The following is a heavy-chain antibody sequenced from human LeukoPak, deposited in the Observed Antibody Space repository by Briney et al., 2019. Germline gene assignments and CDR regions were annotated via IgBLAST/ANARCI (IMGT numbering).Heavy chain of an antibody. J-gene: IGHJ4*02. D-gene: IGHD3-10*01. CDR3: ARDRYGTGSYDY. CDR1: GYTFTGYG. Sequence: GASVKVSCKASGYTFTGYGISWVRQAPGQGLEWMGWISDYNGHTNFAQKLQGRVTMTTDTSTNTAYMGLRSLLSDDTAVYYCARDRYGTGSYDYWGQGTLVAVSS. V-gene: IGHV1-18*01. CDR2: ISDYNGHT.